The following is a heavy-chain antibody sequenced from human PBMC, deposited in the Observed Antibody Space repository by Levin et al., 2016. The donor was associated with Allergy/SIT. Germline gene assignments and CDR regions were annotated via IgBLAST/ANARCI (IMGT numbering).Heavy chain of an antibody. CDR3: AKVLLATVTTQPQAFDI. D-gene: IGHD4-17*01. Sequence: GESLKISCAASGFTFSSYGMHWVRQAPGKGLEWVAAISYDGSNKYYADSVKGRFTISRDNSKNTLYLQMNSLRAEDTAVYYCAKVLLATVTTQPQAFDIWGQGTMVTVSS. V-gene: IGHV3-30*18. J-gene: IGHJ3*02. CDR2: ISYDGSNK. CDR1: GFTFSSYG.